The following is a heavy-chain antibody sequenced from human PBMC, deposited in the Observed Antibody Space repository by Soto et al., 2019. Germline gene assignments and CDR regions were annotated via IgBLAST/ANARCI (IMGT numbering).Heavy chain of an antibody. CDR1: GFAFSSYS. CDR3: ARGRTPYYDILTGYQYYYYYGMDV. D-gene: IGHD3-9*01. V-gene: IGHV3-21*01. J-gene: IGHJ6*02. Sequence: GGSLRLSCAASGFAFSSYSMNWVRQAPGKGLEWVSSISSSSSYIYYADSVKGRFTISRDNSKNTLYLQMNSLRAEDTAVYYCARGRTPYYDILTGYQYYYYYGMDVWGQGTTVTVSS. CDR2: ISSSSSYI.